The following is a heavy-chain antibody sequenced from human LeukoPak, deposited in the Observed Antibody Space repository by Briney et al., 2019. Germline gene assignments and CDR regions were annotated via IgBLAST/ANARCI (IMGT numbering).Heavy chain of an antibody. CDR2: IYPRDGST. Sequence: RASVTVSCKASGYTFTGYYMHWVRQAPGQGLEWMGMIYPRDGSTSYAQKFQGRVTVTRDTSTSTVHMELSGLRSEDTAVYYCARDQEGFDYWGQGTLVTVSS. CDR1: GYTFTGYY. V-gene: IGHV1-46*01. J-gene: IGHJ4*02. CDR3: ARDQEGFDY.